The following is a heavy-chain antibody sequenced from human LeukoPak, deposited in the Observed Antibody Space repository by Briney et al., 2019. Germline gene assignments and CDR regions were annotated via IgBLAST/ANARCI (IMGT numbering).Heavy chain of an antibody. CDR3: AKGVYYYDSSGYYYGY. V-gene: IGHV3-30*18. D-gene: IGHD3-22*01. J-gene: IGHJ4*02. CDR2: ISYDGSNK. CDR1: GFTFSSYG. Sequence: GGSLRLSCAASGFTFSSYGMHWVRQAPGKGLEWVAVISYDGSNKYYADSVKGRFTISRDNSKNTLYLQMNSLRAEDTAVYYCAKGVYYYDSSGYYYGYWGQGTLVTVSS.